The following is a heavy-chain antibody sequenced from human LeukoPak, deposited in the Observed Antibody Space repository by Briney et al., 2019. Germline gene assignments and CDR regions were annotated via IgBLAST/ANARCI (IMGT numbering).Heavy chain of an antibody. D-gene: IGHD6-19*01. J-gene: IGHJ6*03. V-gene: IGHV4-59*01. CDR3: ARGEGQWLYYYYYYMDV. CDR1: GGSISSYY. CDR2: IYYSGST. Sequence: PSETLSLTCTVSGGSISSYYWSWIRQPPGKGLEWIGYIYYSGSTNYNPSLKSRVTISVDTSKNRFSLKLSSVTAADTAVYYCARGEGQWLYYYYYYMDVWGKGTTVTVSS.